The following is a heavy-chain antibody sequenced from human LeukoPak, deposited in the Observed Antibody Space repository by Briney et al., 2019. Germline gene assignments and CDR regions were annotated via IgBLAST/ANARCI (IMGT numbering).Heavy chain of an antibody. D-gene: IGHD3-9*01. CDR1: GYTFTGYY. J-gene: IGHJ4*02. CDR3: ARDRSPGILTGYYDY. Sequence: GASVKVSCKASGYTFTGYYMHWVRQAPGQGLEWMGIINPSGGSTSYAQKFQGRVTMTRDTSTSTVYMELSSLRSEDTAVYYCARDRSPGILTGYYDYWGQGTLVTVSS. V-gene: IGHV1-46*01. CDR2: INPSGGST.